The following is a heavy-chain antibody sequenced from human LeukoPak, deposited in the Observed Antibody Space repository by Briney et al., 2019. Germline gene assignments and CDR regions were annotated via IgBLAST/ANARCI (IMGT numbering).Heavy chain of an antibody. J-gene: IGHJ4*02. Sequence: TGGSLRLSCAASGFTFSSYGMHWVRQAPGKGLEWVAVISYDGSRKFYEDSVKGRFTISRDNSKNTLYLQMNSLRAQDTAVYYCAKDPYLRSSGTPFDHWGQGTLVTVSS. CDR1: GFTFSSYG. V-gene: IGHV3-30*18. CDR2: ISYDGSRK. D-gene: IGHD6-19*01. CDR3: AKDPYLRSSGTPFDH.